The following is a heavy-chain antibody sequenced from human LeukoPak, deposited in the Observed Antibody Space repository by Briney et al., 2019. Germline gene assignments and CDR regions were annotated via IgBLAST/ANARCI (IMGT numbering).Heavy chain of an antibody. D-gene: IGHD1-26*01. CDR1: GYTFTSYY. CDR3: ARDFRIRYSGSHYGSYNWFDP. CDR2: ITPSGGST. Sequence: ASVKLSCKASGYTFTSYYMHWVRQAPGQGLEWMGIITPSGGSTSYAQKFQGSVTMTRDTSTSTVYMELSSLRSEDPAVYYCARDFRIRYSGSHYGSYNWFDPWGQGTLVTVSS. V-gene: IGHV1-46*01. J-gene: IGHJ5*02.